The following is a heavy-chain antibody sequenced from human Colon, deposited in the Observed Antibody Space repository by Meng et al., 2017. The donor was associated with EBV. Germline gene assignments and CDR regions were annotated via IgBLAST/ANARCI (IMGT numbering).Heavy chain of an antibody. CDR2: IYHNGQT. Sequence: QVVLQGSGAGLVKPSGTLSLTFAVSGTSISTSNWWSWIRQSPGEGLEWIGAIYHNGQTNYNPSLKSRVSMSVDESKNEFSLNLKSVTAADTAVYYCARDGGVTHIPWGQGVLVTVSS. V-gene: IGHV4-4*02. CDR1: GTSISTSNW. J-gene: IGHJ5*02. D-gene: IGHD2-8*02. CDR3: ARDGGVTHIP.